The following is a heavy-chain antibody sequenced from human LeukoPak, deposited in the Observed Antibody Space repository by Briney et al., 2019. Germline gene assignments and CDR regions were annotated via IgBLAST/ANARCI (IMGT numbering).Heavy chain of an antibody. CDR3: IRVDEGSYCCDS. CDR2: IRSNSAT. D-gene: IGHD3-10*01. Sequence: PGGSLTLSCAASRFTFRGSAVHWVRQASGRGLEGVAFIRSNSATTYAPSVKGRFTVSRDDLKSTAYLEMNNLRIEDTAVYYCIRVDEGSYCCDSWGQGARVTVSS. V-gene: IGHV3-73*01. J-gene: IGHJ5*01. CDR1: RFTFRGSA.